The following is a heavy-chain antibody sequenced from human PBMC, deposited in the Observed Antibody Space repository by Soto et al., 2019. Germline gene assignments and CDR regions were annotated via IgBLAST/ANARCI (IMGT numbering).Heavy chain of an antibody. CDR3: AKGRRYYYGSGAIMDV. CDR1: GFTFDDYT. CDR2: ISWDGGST. Sequence: EVQLVESGGVVVQPGGSLRLSCAASGFTFDDYTMHWVRQAPGKGLEGVSLISWDGGSTYYADSVKGRFTISRDNSKNSLYLQMNSLRTEDTALYYCAKGRRYYYGSGAIMDVWGQGTTVTVSS. J-gene: IGHJ6*02. D-gene: IGHD3-10*01. V-gene: IGHV3-43*01.